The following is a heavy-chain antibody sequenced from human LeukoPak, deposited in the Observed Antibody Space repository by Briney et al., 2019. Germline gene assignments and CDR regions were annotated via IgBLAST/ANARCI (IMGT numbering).Heavy chain of an antibody. CDR2: ISAYNGNT. V-gene: IGHV1-18*01. CDR1: GYTFTSYG. J-gene: IGHJ4*02. Sequence: VASVTVSCTASGYTFTSYGISWVRQAPGQGLEWMGWISAYNGNTNYAQKLQGRVTMTTDTSTSTAYMELRSLRSDDTAVYYCARDLGYSGYDSGRWYSSPNYSGSYLDYFDYWGQGTLVTVSS. D-gene: IGHD5-12*01. CDR3: ARDLGYSGYDSGRWYSSPNYSGSYLDYFDY.